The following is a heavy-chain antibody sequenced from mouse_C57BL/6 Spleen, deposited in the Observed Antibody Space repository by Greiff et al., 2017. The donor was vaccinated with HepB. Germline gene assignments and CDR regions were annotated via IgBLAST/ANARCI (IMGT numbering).Heavy chain of an antibody. CDR3: ASLYDYEISFAY. Sequence: QVQLQQSGPGLVQPSQSLSITCTVSGFSLTSYGVHWVRQSPGKGLEWLGVIWSGGCTDYNAAFISRLSISKDNSKGQVFFKMNSLQADDTAIYLRASLYDYEISFAYWGQGTLVTVSA. J-gene: IGHJ3*01. V-gene: IGHV2-2*01. D-gene: IGHD2-4*01. CDR1: GFSLTSYG. CDR2: IWSGGCT.